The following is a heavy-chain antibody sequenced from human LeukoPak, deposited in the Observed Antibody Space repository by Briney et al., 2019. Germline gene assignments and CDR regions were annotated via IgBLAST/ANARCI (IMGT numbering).Heavy chain of an antibody. V-gene: IGHV4-4*07. D-gene: IGHD5-12*01. CDR1: GDSISSSY. J-gene: IGHJ4*02. CDR3: AREGLSGYEPIDY. Sequence: SETLSLTCTVSGDSISSSYWGWIRQPAGKGLEWIGRLYSSGGNDYNPSLKSRVTMSADTSKNQFSLKLSSVTAADTAVYYCAREGLSGYEPIDYWGQGTLVTVSS. CDR2: LYSSGGN.